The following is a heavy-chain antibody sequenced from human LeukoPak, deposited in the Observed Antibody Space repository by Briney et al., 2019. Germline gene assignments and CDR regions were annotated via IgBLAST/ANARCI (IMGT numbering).Heavy chain of an antibody. CDR2: IWYDGSNK. CDR1: GFTFSSYG. Sequence: QPGRSLRLSCAASGFTFSSYGMHWFRQAPGKGLEWVAVIWYDGSNKYYADSVKGRFTISRDNSKNTLYLQMNSLRAEDTAVYYCASLHTARFDYWGQGTLVTVSS. V-gene: IGHV3-33*01. J-gene: IGHJ4*02. CDR3: ASLHTARFDY. D-gene: IGHD5-18*01.